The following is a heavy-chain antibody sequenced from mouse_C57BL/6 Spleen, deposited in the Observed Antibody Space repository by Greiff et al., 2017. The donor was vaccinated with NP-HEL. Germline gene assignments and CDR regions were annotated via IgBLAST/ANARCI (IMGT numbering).Heavy chain of an antibody. J-gene: IGHJ3*01. D-gene: IGHD3-2*02. V-gene: IGHV1-85*01. CDR2: IYPRDGST. Sequence: QVQLKESGPELVKPGASVKLSCKASGYTFTSYDINWVKQRPGQGLEWIGWIYPRDGSTKYNEKFKGKATLTVDTSSSTAYMELHSLTSEDSAVYFCARGDDSSGYGFAYWGQGTLVTVSA. CDR1: GYTFTSYD. CDR3: ARGDDSSGYGFAY.